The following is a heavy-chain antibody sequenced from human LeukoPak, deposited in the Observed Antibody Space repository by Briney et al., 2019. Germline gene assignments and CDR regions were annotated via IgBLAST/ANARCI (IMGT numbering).Heavy chain of an antibody. CDR2: FIPIFGTA. CDR3: ARDRGHSGLIDP. J-gene: IGHJ5*02. CDR1: GYIFTSYA. V-gene: IGHV1-69*05. Sequence: SVKVSCKTSGYIFTSYAMNWVRQAPGQGLEWMGGFIPIFGTANYAQKFQGRVTITTDESTSTAYMELSSLRSEDTAVYYCARDRGHSGLIDPWGRGTLVTVSS. D-gene: IGHD1-26*01.